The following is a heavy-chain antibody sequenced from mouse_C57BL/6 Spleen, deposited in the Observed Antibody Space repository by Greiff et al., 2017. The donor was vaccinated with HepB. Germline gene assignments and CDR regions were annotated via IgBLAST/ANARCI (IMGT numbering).Heavy chain of an antibody. J-gene: IGHJ3*01. V-gene: IGHV1-9*01. Sequence: QVQLQQSGAELMKPGASVKLSCKATGYTFTGYWIEWVKQRPGHGLEWIGEILPGSGSTNYNEKFKGKATFTADTSSNTAYMQLSSLTTEDSAMYYCARGPNNYGSSSWFAYWGQGTLVTVSA. CDR1: GYTFTGYW. CDR3: ARGPNNYGSSSWFAY. D-gene: IGHD1-1*01. CDR2: ILPGSGST.